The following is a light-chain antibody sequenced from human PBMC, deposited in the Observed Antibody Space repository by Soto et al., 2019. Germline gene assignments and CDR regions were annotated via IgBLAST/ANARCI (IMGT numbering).Light chain of an antibody. V-gene: IGLV2-8*01. CDR2: EVS. CDR1: SSDVGGYNY. Sequence: QSALTQPASVSGSPGQSITISCTGTSSDVGGYNYVSWYQQHPGKAPKLMISEVSKRPSGVPDRFSGSKSGNTASLTVSGLQAEDEADYYCSSFAGNNNLVFGGGTKVTVL. CDR3: SSFAGNNNLV. J-gene: IGLJ2*01.